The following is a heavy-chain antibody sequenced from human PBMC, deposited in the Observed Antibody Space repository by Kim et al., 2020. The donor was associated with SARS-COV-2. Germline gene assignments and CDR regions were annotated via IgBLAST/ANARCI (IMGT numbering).Heavy chain of an antibody. D-gene: IGHD5-18*01. CDR1: GYTFTSYA. CDR3: ARGRRGYSYGRGYYFDY. J-gene: IGHJ4*02. CDR2: INAGNGNT. V-gene: IGHV1-3*01. Sequence: ASVKVSCKASGYTFTSYAMHWVRQAPGQRLEWMGWINAGNGNTKYSQKFQGRVTITRDTSASTAYMELSSLRSEDTAVYYCARGRRGYSYGRGYYFDYWGQGTLVTVSS.